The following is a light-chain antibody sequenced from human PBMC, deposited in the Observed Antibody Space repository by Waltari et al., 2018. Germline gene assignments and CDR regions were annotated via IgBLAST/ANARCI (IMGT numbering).Light chain of an antibody. V-gene: IGKV4-1*01. J-gene: IGKJ1*01. CDR1: QSVLYSSNNKNY. Sequence: DIVMTQSPDSLAVSLGERATINCKSSQSVLYSSNNKNYLAWYQQKPGQPPKLLIYWASTRESGVPDRFSGSGSGTDFTLIISNLQAEDVAVYYCQQYYSTPTFGQGTKVEIK. CDR2: WAS. CDR3: QQYYSTPT.